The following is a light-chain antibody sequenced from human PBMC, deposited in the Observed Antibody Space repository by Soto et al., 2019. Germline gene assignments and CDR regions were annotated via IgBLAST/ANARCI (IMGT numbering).Light chain of an antibody. Sequence: EIVLTQSPGTLSLSPGERATLSCRASQSVSSSYLAWYQQKPGQAPRLLIYGASSRANGIPDRFSGSGSGTDLTLTISRLEPEDFAVYYCQQYGSSPRITFGPGTKVDIK. V-gene: IGKV3-20*01. CDR3: QQYGSSPRIT. CDR1: QSVSSSY. J-gene: IGKJ3*01. CDR2: GAS.